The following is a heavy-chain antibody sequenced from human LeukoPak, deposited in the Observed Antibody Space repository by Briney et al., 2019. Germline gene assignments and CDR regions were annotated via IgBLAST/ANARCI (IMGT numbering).Heavy chain of an antibody. CDR1: GYTFTGHY. V-gene: IGHV1-2*02. CDR2: ISPNSGGT. CDR3: ARLTVYAIRFDP. Sequence: ASVKVSCKASGYTFTGHYMHWVRQAPGQGLEWMGWISPNSGGTNYAQKFQGRVTMTRDTSISTAYMELSRLRSDDTAVYYCARLTVYAIRFDPWGQGTLVTVSS. D-gene: IGHD2-8*01. J-gene: IGHJ5*02.